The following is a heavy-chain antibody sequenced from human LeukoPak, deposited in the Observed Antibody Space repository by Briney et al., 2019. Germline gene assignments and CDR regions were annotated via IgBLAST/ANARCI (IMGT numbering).Heavy chain of an antibody. CDR1: GFTFSSYA. J-gene: IGHJ6*04. V-gene: IGHV3-21*01. CDR3: AREVDVSAAATPYGMDV. CDR2: ISSSSYI. Sequence: GGSLRLSCAASGFTFSSYAMSWVRQAPGKGLEWVSSISSSSYIYYADSVKGRFTISRDNAKNSLYLQMNSLRAEDTAVYYCAREVDVSAAATPYGMDVWGKGTTVTVSS. D-gene: IGHD2-15*01.